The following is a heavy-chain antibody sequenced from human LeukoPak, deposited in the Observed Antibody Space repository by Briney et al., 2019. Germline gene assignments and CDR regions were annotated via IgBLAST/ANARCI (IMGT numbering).Heavy chain of an antibody. V-gene: IGHV3-30*04. CDR3: ARDGYCSGGSCYHDY. CDR2: ILYDGSNK. Sequence: GGSLRLSCAASGFTFSSYAMNWVRQAPGKGLEWVAVILYDGSNKYYADSVKGRFTISRDNSKNTLYLQMNSLRAEDTAVYYCARDGYCSGGSCYHDYWGQGTLVTVSS. D-gene: IGHD2-15*01. CDR1: GFTFSSYA. J-gene: IGHJ4*02.